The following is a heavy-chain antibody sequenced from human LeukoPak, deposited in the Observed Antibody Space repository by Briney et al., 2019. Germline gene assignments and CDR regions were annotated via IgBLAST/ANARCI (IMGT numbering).Heavy chain of an antibody. CDR3: ARDVQRWLDLQYYYHGMDV. Sequence: SETLSLACTVSGGSVSSINYYWSWIRQPPGKGLEWIGYVFHSGSTNYNPSLKSRVTISVDTSRNQFSLRLSSVTAADTAVYYCARDVQRWLDLQYYYHGMDVWGQGTTVTVS. CDR2: VFHSGST. CDR1: GGSVSSINYY. D-gene: IGHD6-19*01. V-gene: IGHV4-61*01. J-gene: IGHJ6*02.